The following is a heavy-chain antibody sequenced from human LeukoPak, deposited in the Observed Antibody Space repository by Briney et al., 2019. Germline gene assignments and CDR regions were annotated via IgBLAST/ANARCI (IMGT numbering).Heavy chain of an antibody. D-gene: IGHD3-22*01. J-gene: IGHJ4*02. CDR1: GGSISSYY. Sequence: SETLSLTCTVSGGSISSYYWSWIRQPPGKGLEWIGYIYTSGSTHYNPSLKSRVTISVDTSKIQFSLKLSSVTAADTAVYYCARLTSYYDSSGIGYYFDYWGQGTLVTVSS. CDR2: IYTSGST. V-gene: IGHV4-4*09. CDR3: ARLTSYYDSSGIGYYFDY.